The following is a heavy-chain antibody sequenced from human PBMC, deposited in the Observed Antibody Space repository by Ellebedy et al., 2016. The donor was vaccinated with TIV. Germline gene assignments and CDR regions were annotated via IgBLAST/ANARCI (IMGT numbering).Heavy chain of an antibody. CDR1: GGTFSSYA. D-gene: IGHD3-10*01. V-gene: IGHV1-2*07. CDR2: ISPNSGDS. J-gene: IGHJ4*02. Sequence: AASVKVSCKASGGTFSSYAVSWVRQAPGQGFEWMGWISPNSGDSNYAHKFQGRVTMARDTSFTTAYMELNRLRFDDTAVYYCARVGRSYGSGSFYLDYWGQGTLVTVSS. CDR3: ARVGRSYGSGSFYLDY.